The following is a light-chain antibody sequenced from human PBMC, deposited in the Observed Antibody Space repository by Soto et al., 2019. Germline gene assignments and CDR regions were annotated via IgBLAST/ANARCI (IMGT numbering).Light chain of an antibody. J-gene: IGKJ2*01. V-gene: IGKV3-20*01. CDR1: QTLRRPY. CDR3: HQYYNAPHT. Sequence: EIVLMQSPGTLSLSPGERATLSCRASQTLRRPYIAWYQQKPGQSPRALIYGASKRASGIPDRFSGSGSGTDFSLTSNRLEPQDFAVYYCHQYYNAPHTYRQGT. CDR2: GAS.